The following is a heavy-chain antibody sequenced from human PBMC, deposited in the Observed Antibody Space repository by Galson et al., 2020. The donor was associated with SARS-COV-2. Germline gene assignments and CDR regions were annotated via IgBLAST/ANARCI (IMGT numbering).Heavy chain of an antibody. CDR3: ARRGCDFWSGYCFDY. CDR1: GYSISSGYY. CDR2: IYHSGST. J-gene: IGHJ4*02. V-gene: IGHV4-38-2*01. Sequence: SETLSLTCAVSGYSISSGYYWGWIRQPPGKGLEWIGSIYHSGSTYYNPSFKSRVTISVDTSKNQFSLKLSSVTAADTAVYYCARRGCDFWSGYCFDYWGQGTLVTVSS. D-gene: IGHD3-3*01.